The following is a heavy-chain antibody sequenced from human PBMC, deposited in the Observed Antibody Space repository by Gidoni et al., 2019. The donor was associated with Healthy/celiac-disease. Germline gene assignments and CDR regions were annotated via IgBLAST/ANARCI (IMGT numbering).Heavy chain of an antibody. CDR3: ASTNRDDYGDFLDAFDI. CDR1: GGSFSGYY. Sequence: QVQLQQWGAGLLKPSETLSLTCAVYGGSFSGYYWSWIRQPPGKGLEWIGEINHSGSTNYNPSLKSRVTISVDTSKNQFSLKLSSVTAADTAVYYCASTNRDDYGDFLDAFDIWGQGTMVTVSS. CDR2: INHSGST. V-gene: IGHV4-34*01. D-gene: IGHD4-17*01. J-gene: IGHJ3*02.